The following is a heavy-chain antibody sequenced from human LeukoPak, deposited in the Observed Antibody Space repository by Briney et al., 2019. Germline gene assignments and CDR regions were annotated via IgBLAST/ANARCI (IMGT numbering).Heavy chain of an antibody. J-gene: IGHJ4*02. CDR2: ISGSGETT. V-gene: IGHV3-23*01. Sequence: PGGSLRTSCAASGFTFSSYGMTWLRQTPAKGLEWVSAISGSGETTYYSDSVKGRFTISRDNSKNTLFLQMNSLRVEDAAMYYCAKTNGYFDQWGQGTPVAVSS. D-gene: IGHD2-8*01. CDR3: AKTNGYFDQ. CDR1: GFTFSSYG.